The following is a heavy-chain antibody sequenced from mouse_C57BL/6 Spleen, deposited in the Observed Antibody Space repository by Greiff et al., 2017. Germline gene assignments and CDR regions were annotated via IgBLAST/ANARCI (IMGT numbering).Heavy chain of an antibody. CDR1: GYAFSSSW. D-gene: IGHD1-1*01. J-gene: IGHJ2*01. Sequence: QVQLQQSGPELVKPGASVKISCKASGYAFSSSWMNWVKQRPGKGLEWIGRIYPGDGDTNYNGKFKGKATLTADKSSSTAYMQLSSLTSEDSAVYFCAREEAITTVAYYFDDWGQGTTLTVSS. CDR3: AREEAITTVAYYFDD. V-gene: IGHV1-82*01. CDR2: IYPGDGDT.